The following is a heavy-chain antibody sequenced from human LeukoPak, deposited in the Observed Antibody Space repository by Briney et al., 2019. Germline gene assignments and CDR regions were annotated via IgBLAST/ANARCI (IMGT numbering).Heavy chain of an antibody. J-gene: IGHJ4*02. Sequence: SGGSLRLSCAVSGFTFSSYEMNWVRQAPGKGLEWVSTIDVSGGSTYYADSVKGRFTISRDNSKNTLYLQMNSLRADDTAVYYCAKDQTPYYWGQGTLVTVSS. CDR1: GFTFSSYE. CDR3: AKDQTPYY. V-gene: IGHV3-23*01. CDR2: IDVSGGST. D-gene: IGHD4-23*01.